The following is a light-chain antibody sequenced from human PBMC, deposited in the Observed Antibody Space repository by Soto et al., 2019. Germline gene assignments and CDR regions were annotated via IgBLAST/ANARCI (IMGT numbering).Light chain of an antibody. CDR1: SSNIGTGYD. CDR2: ANN. CDR3: LSYDSSVSSWV. Sequence: QSVLTQPPSVSGAPGQRVTISCTGSSSNIGTGYDVHWYQQLPGTAPKLLIYANNNRPSGVPDRFSGSKSGTAASLAITGLQAEDEADYYCLSYDSSVSSWVFGGGTKLTVL. V-gene: IGLV1-40*01. J-gene: IGLJ3*02.